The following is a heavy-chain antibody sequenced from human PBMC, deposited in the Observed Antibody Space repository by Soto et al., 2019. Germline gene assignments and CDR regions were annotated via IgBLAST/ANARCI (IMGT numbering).Heavy chain of an antibody. CDR3: ARDTSSGCYPAADAFDI. V-gene: IGHV4-31*03. CDR1: DGTIASGGYF. D-gene: IGHD6-25*01. Sequence: SETLSLTCTVSDGTIASGGYFWNWIRQHPGKGLEWIGYIYYTGSTDYNPSLKSRVTISIDTSKSQFSLKLSSVTAADTAVYYCARDTSSGCYPAADAFDIWGQGTLVT. J-gene: IGHJ3*02. CDR2: IYYTGST.